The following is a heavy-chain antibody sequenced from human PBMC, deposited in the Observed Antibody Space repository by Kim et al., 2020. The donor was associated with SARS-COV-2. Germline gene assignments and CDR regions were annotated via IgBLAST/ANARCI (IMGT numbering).Heavy chain of an antibody. CDR1: GFTFSSYA. J-gene: IGHJ4*02. CDR3: AHLDARGSQRWGINDY. CDR2: ISGSGGST. D-gene: IGHD3-10*01. V-gene: IGHV3-23*01. Sequence: GGSLRLSCAASGFTFSSYAMSWVRQAPGKGLEWVSAISGSGGSTYYADSVKGRFTISRDNSKNTLYLQMNSLRAEDTAVYYCAHLDARGSQRWGINDYWGQGTLVTVSS.